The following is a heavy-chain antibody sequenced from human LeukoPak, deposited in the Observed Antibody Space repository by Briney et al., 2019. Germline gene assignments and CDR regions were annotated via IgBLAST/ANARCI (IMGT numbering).Heavy chain of an antibody. Sequence: GGSLRLSCAASGFTFSSHGMNWVRQAPGKGLEWVSGITGSGGNRYYADSVKGRFTISRDDSKNTLYLQMNSLRAEDTAVYYCAKDDNYIRFLSWGQGTLVTVSS. J-gene: IGHJ5*02. CDR1: GFTFSSHG. V-gene: IGHV3-23*01. CDR3: AKDDNYIRFLS. CDR2: ITGSGGNR. D-gene: IGHD3-16*01.